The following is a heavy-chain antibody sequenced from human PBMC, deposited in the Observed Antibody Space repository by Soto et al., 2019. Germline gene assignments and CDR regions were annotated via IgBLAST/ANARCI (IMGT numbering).Heavy chain of an antibody. V-gene: IGHV1-46*01. Sequence: ASVKVSCNASGYTFTSYYMHWVRQAPGQGLEWMGIINPSGGSTSYAQKFQGRVTMTRDTSTSTVYMELSSLRSEDTAVYYCARVRGILRFPYYFDYWGQGTLVTVSS. CDR1: GYTFTSYY. J-gene: IGHJ4*02. CDR3: ARVRGILRFPYYFDY. CDR2: INPSGGST. D-gene: IGHD4-17*01.